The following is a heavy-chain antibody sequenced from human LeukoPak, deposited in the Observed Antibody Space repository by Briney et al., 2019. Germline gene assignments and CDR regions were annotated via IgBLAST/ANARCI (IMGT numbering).Heavy chain of an antibody. CDR3: ARDRRQQQLVDAFDI. D-gene: IGHD6-13*01. J-gene: IGHJ3*02. Sequence: PSETLSLTCTVSGGSISSYYWSWIRQPAGKGLEWIGRVYTSGSTNYNPSLKSRVTMSVHTSKNQFSLKLSSVTAADTAVYYCARDRRQQQLVDAFDIWGQGTMVTVSS. V-gene: IGHV4-4*07. CDR2: VYTSGST. CDR1: GGSISSYY.